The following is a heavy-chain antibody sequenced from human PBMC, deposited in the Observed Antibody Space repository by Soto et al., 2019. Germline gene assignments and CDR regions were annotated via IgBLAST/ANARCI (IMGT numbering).Heavy chain of an antibody. D-gene: IGHD3-10*01. Sequence: EVQLVESGGGLVQPGRSLRLSCTTSGFTFRDFSMSWVRQGPGKGLEWVGFIRSETYGETTEYAASVKDRFIISRDGSQGIAYLQMNSRITEYSAVYYCTRNATVVGDYFDYWGQGTLVTVSS. CDR1: GFTFRDFS. CDR2: IRSETYGETT. V-gene: IGHV3-49*04. J-gene: IGHJ4*02. CDR3: TRNATVVGDYFDY.